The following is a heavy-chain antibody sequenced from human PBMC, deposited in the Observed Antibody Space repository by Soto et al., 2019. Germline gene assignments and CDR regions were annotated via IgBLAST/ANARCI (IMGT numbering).Heavy chain of an antibody. CDR2: INTANENT. D-gene: IGHD3-10*01. V-gene: IGHV1-3*04. CDR3: AREVVVRGAISSFDY. J-gene: IGHJ4*02. Sequence: GASVKVSCKASGYAFTNYAIHWVRQAPGQGLEWMGWINTANENTEYAQNFQGRVTMTRDASARTAYMELSSLRSEDTAVYYCAREVVVRGAISSFDYWGQGTQVTVSS. CDR1: GYAFTNYA.